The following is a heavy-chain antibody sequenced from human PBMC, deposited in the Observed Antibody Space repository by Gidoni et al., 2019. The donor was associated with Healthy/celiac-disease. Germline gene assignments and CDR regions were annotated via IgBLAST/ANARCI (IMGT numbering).Heavy chain of an antibody. Sequence: EVQLVESGGGLVKPGGSLRLSCAASGFPFSRYSMNWVRQAPGKGLEWVSSISSSSSYIYYADSVKGRFTISRDNAKNSLYLQMNSLRAEDTAVYYCARDLWPVNIVATMGVNYFDYWGQGTLVTVSS. CDR3: ARDLWPVNIVATMGVNYFDY. CDR1: GFPFSRYS. J-gene: IGHJ4*02. D-gene: IGHD5-12*01. CDR2: ISSSSSYI. V-gene: IGHV3-21*01.